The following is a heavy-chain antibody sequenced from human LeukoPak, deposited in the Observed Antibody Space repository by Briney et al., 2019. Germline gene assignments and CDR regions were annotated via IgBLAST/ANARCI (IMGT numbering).Heavy chain of an antibody. CDR2: ISGSGGST. Sequence: PGGSLRLSCAASGFTFSSYAMSWVRQAPGKGLERVSVISGSGGSTYYVDSVKGRFTISRDNSKNTLSLQMNSLRAEDTAVYYCAKGDSGYYYDSSGYLNWFDPWGQGTLVTVSS. J-gene: IGHJ5*02. D-gene: IGHD3-22*01. CDR1: GFTFSSYA. V-gene: IGHV3-23*01. CDR3: AKGDSGYYYDSSGYLNWFDP.